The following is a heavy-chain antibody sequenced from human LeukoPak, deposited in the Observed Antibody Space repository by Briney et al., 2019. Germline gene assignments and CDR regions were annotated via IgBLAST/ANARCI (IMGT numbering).Heavy chain of an antibody. V-gene: IGHV3-73*01. D-gene: IGHD6-6*01. CDR2: IRSKANSYAT. J-gene: IGHJ6*03. Sequence: GGSLRLSCAASGFTFSGSAMHWVRQASGKGLEWVGRIRSKANSYATAYAASVKGRFTISRDDSKNTAYLQMNSLKTEDTAVYYCTSLRNSSSSGRGILYYMDVWGKGTTVTVSS. CDR1: GFTFSGSA. CDR3: TSLRNSSSSGRGILYYMDV.